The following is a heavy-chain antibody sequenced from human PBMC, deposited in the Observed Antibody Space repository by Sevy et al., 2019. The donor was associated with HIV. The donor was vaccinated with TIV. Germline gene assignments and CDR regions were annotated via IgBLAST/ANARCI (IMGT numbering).Heavy chain of an antibody. V-gene: IGHV3-9*01. CDR2: ISWNSANI. J-gene: IGHJ4*02. D-gene: IGHD1-1*01. Sequence: GGSLRLSCAASGFTFNDYAMHWVRQAPGKGLEWVSSISWNSANIDYAGSVKDRFTITRDNAKNSLYLQMSSLRGEDTALYYCAKDLNSGPLRFYSSDYWGQGTLVTVSS. CDR3: AKDLNSGPLRFYSSDY. CDR1: GFTFNDYA.